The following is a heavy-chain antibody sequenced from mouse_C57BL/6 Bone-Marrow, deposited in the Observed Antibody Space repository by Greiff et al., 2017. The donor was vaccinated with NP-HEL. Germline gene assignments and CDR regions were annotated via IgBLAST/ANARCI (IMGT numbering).Heavy chain of an antibody. D-gene: IGHD1-1*02. V-gene: IGHV1-81*01. CDR2: IYPRSGNT. Sequence: VNLVESGAELARPGASVKLSCKASGYTFTSYGISWVKQRTGQGLEWIGEIYPRSGNTYYNEKFKGKATLTADKSSSTAYMELRRLTSEDSAVYFCARYLVYAMDYWGQGTSVTVSS. CDR3: ARYLVYAMDY. J-gene: IGHJ4*01. CDR1: GYTFTSYG.